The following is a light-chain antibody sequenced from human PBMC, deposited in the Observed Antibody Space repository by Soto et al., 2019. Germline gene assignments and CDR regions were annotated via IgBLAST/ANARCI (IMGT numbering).Light chain of an antibody. J-gene: IGKJ4*01. V-gene: IGKV3-20*01. CDR2: GAS. CDR1: QSVSSSY. Sequence: EIVLTHSPGTLSLSPGERATLSCRASQSVSSSYLAWYQQKPGQAPRLLIYGASSRATGIPDRFSGSGSGADFTLTISSLEPEDFAVYYCQQHANWPLTFGGGTKVDIK. CDR3: QQHANWPLT.